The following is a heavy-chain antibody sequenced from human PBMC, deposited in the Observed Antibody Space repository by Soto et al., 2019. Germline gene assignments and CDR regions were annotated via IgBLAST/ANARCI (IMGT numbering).Heavy chain of an antibody. V-gene: IGHV1-18*01. CDR1: GSTFTRYG. CDR2: ISAYNGNT. CDR3: ARVSRGYSGYDPFDY. D-gene: IGHD5-12*01. Sequence: ASVKVSCTASGSTFTRYGISWVRQAPGQGLEWMGWISAYNGNTNYAQKLQGRVTMTTDTSTSTAYMELRSLRSDDTAVYYCARVSRGYSGYDPFDYWGQGTLVTASS. J-gene: IGHJ4*02.